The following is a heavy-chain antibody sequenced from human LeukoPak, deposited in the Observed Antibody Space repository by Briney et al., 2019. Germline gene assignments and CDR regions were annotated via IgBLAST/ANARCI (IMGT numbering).Heavy chain of an antibody. J-gene: IGHJ5*02. Sequence: GASVKVSCKASGYTFSNYGISWVRQAPGQGLEWMGWISAYNGNTNYAQKLQGRVTMTTDTSTSKAYMELRSLRSDDTAVYYCARDSTPYYDFWSGFGGFDPWGQGTLVTVSS. CDR3: ARDSTPYYDFWSGFGGFDP. D-gene: IGHD3-3*01. CDR1: GYTFSNYG. CDR2: ISAYNGNT. V-gene: IGHV1-18*01.